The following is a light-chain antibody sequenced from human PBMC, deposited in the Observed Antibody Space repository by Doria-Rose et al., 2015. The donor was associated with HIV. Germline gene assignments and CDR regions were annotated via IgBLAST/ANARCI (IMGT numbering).Light chain of an antibody. V-gene: IGKV3-20*01. CDR2: DGS. CDR1: QSFSSTY. J-gene: IGKJ1*01. Sequence: TQSPGTLSLSPGERATLSCRASQSFSSTYLAWYQQKPGQAPSLLIYDGSTSATGIPDRFSASGSGTDFTLTINRLEPEDFALYYCHLYGTSWTFGQGTKVEI. CDR3: HLYGTSWT.